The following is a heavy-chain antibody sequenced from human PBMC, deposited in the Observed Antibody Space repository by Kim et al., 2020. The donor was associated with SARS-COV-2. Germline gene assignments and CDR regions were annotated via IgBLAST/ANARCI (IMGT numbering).Heavy chain of an antibody. D-gene: IGHD6-19*01. Sequence: GGSLRLSCAASGFTVDDYDMHWVRQAPGKGLEWVSGISWDSGRIGYEDSVKGRFTISRDNAKNSLYLQMNRLRAEDTALYYCALLTVASSRVDYWGQGTLVTVSS. CDR2: ISWDSGRI. J-gene: IGHJ4*02. CDR3: ALLTVASSRVDY. V-gene: IGHV3-9*01. CDR1: GFTVDDYD.